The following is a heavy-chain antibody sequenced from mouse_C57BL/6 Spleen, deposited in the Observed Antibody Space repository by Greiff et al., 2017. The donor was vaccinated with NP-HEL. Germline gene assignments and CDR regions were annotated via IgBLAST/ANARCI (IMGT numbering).Heavy chain of an antibody. V-gene: IGHV1-50*01. CDR2: IDPSDSYT. J-gene: IGHJ3*01. CDR1: GYTFTSYW. Sequence: QVQLQQPGAELVKPGASVKLSCKASGYTFTSYWMQWVKQRPGQGLEWIGEIDPSDSYTNYNQKFKGKATLTVDTSSSTAYMQLSSLTSEDSAVYYCARLELGLAWFAYWGQGTLVTVSA. D-gene: IGHD4-1*01. CDR3: ARLELGLAWFAY.